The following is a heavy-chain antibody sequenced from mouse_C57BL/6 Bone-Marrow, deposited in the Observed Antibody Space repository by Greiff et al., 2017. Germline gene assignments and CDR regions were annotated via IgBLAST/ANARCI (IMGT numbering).Heavy chain of an antibody. Sequence: VQLQQPGAELVRPGSSVKLSCKASGYTFTSYWMHWVKQRPVQGLEWIGNIDPSDGDTHYNQKFKDKATLTGDKSSSTAYMQLSSLTSEDSAVXYCGRACYDRYVYWSFGVWGTGTTVTGSS. CDR3: GRACYDRYVYWSFGV. CDR2: IDPSDGDT. V-gene: IGHV1-52*01. CDR1: GYTFTSYW. D-gene: IGHD2-14*01. J-gene: IGHJ1*03.